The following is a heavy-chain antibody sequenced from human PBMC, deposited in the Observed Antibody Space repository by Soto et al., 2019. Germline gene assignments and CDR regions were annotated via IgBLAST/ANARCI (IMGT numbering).Heavy chain of an antibody. CDR2: IIPIFGTA. Sequence: GASVKVSCKASGVTFSSYAISWVRQAPGQGLEWMGGIIPIFGTANYAQKFQGRVTITADKSTSTAYMELSSLRSEDTAVYYCAREEGEYDILTGYYIPSWFDPWGQGTLVTVSS. CDR3: AREEGEYDILTGYYIPSWFDP. CDR1: GVTFSSYA. V-gene: IGHV1-69*06. J-gene: IGHJ5*02. D-gene: IGHD3-9*01.